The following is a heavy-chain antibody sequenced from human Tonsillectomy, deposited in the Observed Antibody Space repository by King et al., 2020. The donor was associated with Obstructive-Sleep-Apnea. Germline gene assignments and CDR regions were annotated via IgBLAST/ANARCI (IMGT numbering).Heavy chain of an antibody. V-gene: IGHV3-11*01. D-gene: IGHD3-9*01. J-gene: IGHJ2*01. CDR2: ISSSGSTI. CDR3: AIGHYDILTGYFADHWYFDL. CDR1: GFTFSDYY. Sequence: VQLVESGGGLVKPGGSLRLSCAASGFTFSDYYMSWIRQAPGKGLEWVSYISSSGSTIYYADSVKGRFTISRDNAKNSLYLQMNSLRAEDTAVYYCAIGHYDILTGYFADHWYFDLWGRGTLVTVSS.